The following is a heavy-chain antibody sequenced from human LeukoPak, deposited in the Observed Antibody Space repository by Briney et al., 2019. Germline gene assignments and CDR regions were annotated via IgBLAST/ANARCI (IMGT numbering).Heavy chain of an antibody. D-gene: IGHD1-26*01. Sequence: GGSLRLSCAASGFTFSSYSMNWVRQAPGKGLEWVSSISSSSNYIYYADSVKGRFTISRDNSKNTLYLQMNSLRPEDTAVYYCAKLWNEVGVPIYWGQGTLVTVSS. CDR3: AKLWNEVGVPIY. J-gene: IGHJ4*02. CDR2: ISSSSNYI. V-gene: IGHV3-21*01. CDR1: GFTFSSYS.